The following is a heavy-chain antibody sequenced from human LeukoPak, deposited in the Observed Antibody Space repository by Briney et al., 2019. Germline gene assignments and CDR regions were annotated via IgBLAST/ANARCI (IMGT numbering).Heavy chain of an antibody. CDR3: ARHGVRYYDSSGYSP. Sequence: PSETLSLTCAVYGGSFSGYYWSWIRQPPGKGLEWIGEINHSGSTNYNPSLKSRVTISVDTSKNQFSLKLSSVTAADTAVYYCARHGVRYYDSSGYSPWGQGTLVTVSS. V-gene: IGHV4-34*01. D-gene: IGHD3-22*01. CDR2: INHSGST. J-gene: IGHJ5*02. CDR1: GGSFSGYY.